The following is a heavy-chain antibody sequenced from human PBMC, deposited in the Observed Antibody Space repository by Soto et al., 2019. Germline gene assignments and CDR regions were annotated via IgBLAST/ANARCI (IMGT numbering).Heavy chain of an antibody. CDR3: AGRLSKWYQLNLVGSYYYYMDV. J-gene: IGHJ6*03. CDR1: GYTFTSYD. CDR2: MNPNSGNT. D-gene: IGHD2-2*01. Sequence: ASVKVSCKASGYTFTSYDINWVRQATGQGLEWMGWMNPNSGNTGYAQKFQGRVTMTRNTSISTAYMELSSLRSEDTAVYYCAGRLSKWYQLNLVGSYYYYMDVWGKGTTVTVSS. V-gene: IGHV1-8*01.